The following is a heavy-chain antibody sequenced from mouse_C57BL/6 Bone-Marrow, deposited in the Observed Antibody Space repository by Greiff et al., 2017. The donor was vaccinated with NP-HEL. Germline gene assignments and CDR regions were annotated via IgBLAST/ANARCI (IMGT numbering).Heavy chain of an antibody. CDR1: GFNIKDDY. Sequence: EVQLQESGAELVRPGASDKLSCTASGFNIKDDYMHWVKQRPEQGLEWIGWIDPENGDTEYASKFQGKATITADTSSNTAYLQLSSLTSEDTAVYYCTPLYDYPFAYWGQGTLVTVSA. V-gene: IGHV14-4*01. CDR2: IDPENGDT. CDR3: TPLYDYPFAY. J-gene: IGHJ3*01. D-gene: IGHD2-4*01.